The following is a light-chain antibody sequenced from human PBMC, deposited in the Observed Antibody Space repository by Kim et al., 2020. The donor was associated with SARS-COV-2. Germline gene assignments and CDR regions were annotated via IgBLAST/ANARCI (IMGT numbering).Light chain of an antibody. CDR2: GAS. J-gene: IGKJ1*01. CDR1: QSLTTNY. CDR3: QQYVSSSWT. V-gene: IGKV3-20*01. Sequence: EIVLTQSPGTVSLSPGERATISCRASQSLTTNYLAWYQQKPGQAPTLLIYGASSRATNIPDRFSGSGSGTDFTLTISRLEPEDFAVYFCQQYVSSSWTFGQGTKVDIK.